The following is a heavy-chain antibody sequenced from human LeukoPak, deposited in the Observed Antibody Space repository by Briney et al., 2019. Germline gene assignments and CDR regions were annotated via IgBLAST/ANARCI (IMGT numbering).Heavy chain of an antibody. V-gene: IGHV4-31*03. Sequence: SETLSITCTVSGGSISSGGYYWSWIRQHPGKGLEWIGYIYYSGSTYYNPSLKSRVTISVDTSKNQFSLKLSSVTAADTAVYYCARTGFYGDYFDYWGQGTLVTVSS. D-gene: IGHD4-17*01. CDR3: ARTGFYGDYFDY. CDR2: IYYSGST. J-gene: IGHJ4*02. CDR1: GGSISSGGYY.